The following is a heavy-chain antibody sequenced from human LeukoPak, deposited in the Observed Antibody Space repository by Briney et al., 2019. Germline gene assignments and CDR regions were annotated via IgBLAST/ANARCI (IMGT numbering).Heavy chain of an antibody. V-gene: IGHV3-33*01. Sequence: GGSLRLSCAASGFTFSIYGIHWVRQAPGKGLECVATIWYDGSNKYYADSVKGRFTTSRDNSKNTLYLQMDSLRAEDTAVYYCARAMATIKFFDYWGQGTLVTVSS. CDR3: ARAMATIKFFDY. D-gene: IGHD5-24*01. CDR1: GFTFSIYG. CDR2: IWYDGSNK. J-gene: IGHJ4*02.